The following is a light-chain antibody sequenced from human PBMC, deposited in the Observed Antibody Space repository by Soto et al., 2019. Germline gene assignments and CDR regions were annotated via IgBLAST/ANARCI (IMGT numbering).Light chain of an antibody. Sequence: DIQMTQSPSTLSGSVGDRVTITCRASQTISSWLAWYQQKPGKAPKLLIYKASTLKSGVPSRFSGSGSGTEFTLTISRLQPDDFATYYRQHYNSYSEAFGQGTKVDIK. J-gene: IGKJ1*01. CDR2: KAS. V-gene: IGKV1-5*03. CDR1: QTISSW. CDR3: QHYNSYSEA.